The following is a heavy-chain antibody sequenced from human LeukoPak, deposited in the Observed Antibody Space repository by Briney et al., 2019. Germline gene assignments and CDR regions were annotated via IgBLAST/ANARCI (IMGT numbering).Heavy chain of an antibody. D-gene: IGHD3-3*01. Sequence: ASVKVSCKASGYTFTGYYMHWVRQSPGQGLEWMGWINPNSGGTYFAQKFQGRVTMTRDTSISTAYMELSRLRSDDTAVYYCARDWDTIFGVVTIPRDDAFDIWGQGTMVTVSS. CDR2: INPNSGGT. CDR1: GYTFTGYY. CDR3: ARDWDTIFGVVTIPRDDAFDI. V-gene: IGHV1-2*02. J-gene: IGHJ3*02.